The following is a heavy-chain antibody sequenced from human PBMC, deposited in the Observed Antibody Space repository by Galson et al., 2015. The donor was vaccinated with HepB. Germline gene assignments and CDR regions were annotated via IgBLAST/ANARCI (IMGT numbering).Heavy chain of an antibody. CDR2: ISSSSSTI. Sequence: SLRLSCAASGFTFSSYSMNWVRQAPGKGLEWVSYISSSSSTIYYADSVKGRFTISRDNAKNSLYLQMNSLRDEDTAVYYCARPHLLGGGYSYGSLDYWGQGTLVTVSS. V-gene: IGHV3-48*02. CDR3: ARPHLLGGGYSYGSLDY. J-gene: IGHJ4*02. CDR1: GFTFSSYS. D-gene: IGHD5-18*01.